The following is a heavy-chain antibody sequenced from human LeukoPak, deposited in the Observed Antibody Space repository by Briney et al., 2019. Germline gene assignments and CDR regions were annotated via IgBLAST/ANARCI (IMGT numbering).Heavy chain of an antibody. D-gene: IGHD3-22*01. CDR3: ARVRPVITYYYDSSGYYFSP. CDR1: GFTFSRTS. CDR2: IYYSGST. V-gene: IGHV4-30-4*08. J-gene: IGHJ5*02. Sequence: TLRLSCAASGFTFSRTSMTWVRQPPGKGLEWIGYIYYSGSTYYNPSLKSRVTISVDTSKNQFSLKLSSVTAADTAVYYCARVRPVITYYYDSSGYYFSPWGQGTLVTVSS.